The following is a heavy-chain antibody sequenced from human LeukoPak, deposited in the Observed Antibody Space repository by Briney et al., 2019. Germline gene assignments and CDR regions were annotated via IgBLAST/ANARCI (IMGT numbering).Heavy chain of an antibody. V-gene: IGHV3-33*06. J-gene: IGHJ4*02. CDR2: IWYDGSNK. CDR1: GFTFSSYG. CDR3: AKSQAAFDY. Sequence: PGGSLRLSCAASGFTFSSYGMHWVRQPPSNGLEWVEVIWYDGSNKYYADSVKDRFTISRDNSKNTLYLQMNSLRAEDTAVYYCAKSQAAFDYWGQGTLVTVSS.